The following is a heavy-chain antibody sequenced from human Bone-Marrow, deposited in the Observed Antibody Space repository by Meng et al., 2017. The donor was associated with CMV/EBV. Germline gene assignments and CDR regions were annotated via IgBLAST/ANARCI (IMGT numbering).Heavy chain of an antibody. Sequence: SETLSLTCTVYGESFNGYYWNWIRQPPGKGLEWIGEINHSGTTNYNPSLKSRVTISVDTSKKQFSLKLTSVTAADTAVYYCATLSGYCSGGSCYPDVWGQGKLVNVYS. CDR1: GESFNGYY. J-gene: IGHJ4*02. CDR2: INHSGTT. V-gene: IGHV4-34*01. D-gene: IGHD2-15*01. CDR3: ATLSGYCSGGSCYPDV.